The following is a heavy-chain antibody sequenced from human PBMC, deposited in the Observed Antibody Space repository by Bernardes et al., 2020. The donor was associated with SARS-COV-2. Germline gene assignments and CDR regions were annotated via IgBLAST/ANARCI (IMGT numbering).Heavy chain of an antibody. D-gene: IGHD1-26*01. Sequence: GGSLRLSCAASAFPFSSYAMAWVRQAPGKGLEWISGIGSDGSTHYADSVKGRFTISRDNSKNTLYLQMNSLRAEDTALYYCAKDLHYYTALDYWGQGTLVTASS. CDR3: AKDLHYYTALDY. CDR1: AFPFSSYA. V-gene: IGHV3-23*01. J-gene: IGHJ4*02. CDR2: IGSDGST.